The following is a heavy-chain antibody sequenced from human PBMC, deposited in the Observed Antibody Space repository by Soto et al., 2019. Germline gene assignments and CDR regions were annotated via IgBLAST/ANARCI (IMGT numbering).Heavy chain of an antibody. CDR1: GGSISSYY. V-gene: IGHV4-59*04. Sequence: SETLSLTCTVSGGSISSYYWSWIRQPPGKGLEWIGYIYYSGSTYYNPSLKSRVTISVDTSKNQFSLKLSSVTAAGTAVYYCARHLIEYYDILTGYLNWFDPWGQGTLVTVS. D-gene: IGHD3-9*01. J-gene: IGHJ5*02. CDR3: ARHLIEYYDILTGYLNWFDP. CDR2: IYYSGST.